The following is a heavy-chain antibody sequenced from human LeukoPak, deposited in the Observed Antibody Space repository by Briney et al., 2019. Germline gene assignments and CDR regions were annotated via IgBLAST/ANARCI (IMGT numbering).Heavy chain of an antibody. CDR2: ISGGGGSR. CDR1: GLTFSSYA. Sequence: GGSLRLSCVVTGLTFSSYAMRLVRQAPGKGLEWVSDISGGGGSRCYADSVKGRFTISRDNSKNTLYLQMNSLRAEDTAVYYCAKRGDVWGQGTTVTVSS. D-gene: IGHD3-10*01. J-gene: IGHJ6*02. CDR3: AKRGDV. V-gene: IGHV3-23*01.